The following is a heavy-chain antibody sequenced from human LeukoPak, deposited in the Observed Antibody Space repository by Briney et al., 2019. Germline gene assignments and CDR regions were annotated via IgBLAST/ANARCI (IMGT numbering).Heavy chain of an antibody. D-gene: IGHD1-26*01. CDR1: AGSIGSNTYY. CDR3: ARLRGGTYDF. V-gene: IGHV4-39*01. CDR2: IYYSGST. Sequence: PSETLSLTCTVSAGSIGSNTYYWAWIHQPPGKGLEWIGTIYYSGSTNYNPSLRSRLTISIDTPKNQFSLKLSSVTAADTAVYYCARLRGGTYDFWGQGTLVAVSS. J-gene: IGHJ4*02.